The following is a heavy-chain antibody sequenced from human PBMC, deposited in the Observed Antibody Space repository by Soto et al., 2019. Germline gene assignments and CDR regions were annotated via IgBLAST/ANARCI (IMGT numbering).Heavy chain of an antibody. J-gene: IGHJ4*02. V-gene: IGHV1-69*13. Sequence: ASVKVSCKASGGTFSSYAIGWVRQAPGQGLEWMGGIIPIFGTANYAQKFQGRVTITAGESTSTVYMELSSLGSEDTAVYYCARVGPAHYYDSSGYYSPLDYWGQGTLVTVSS. CDR3: ARVGPAHYYDSSGYYSPLDY. D-gene: IGHD3-22*01. CDR2: IIPIFGTA. CDR1: GGTFSSYA.